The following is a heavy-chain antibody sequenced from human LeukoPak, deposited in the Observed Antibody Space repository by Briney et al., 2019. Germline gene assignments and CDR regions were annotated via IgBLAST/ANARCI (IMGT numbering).Heavy chain of an antibody. J-gene: IGHJ4*02. Sequence: ASVKVSCKASGYTFSGTGWYLYWLRQAPGQGLEWVGYVHPKNGDSKNAQIFEGRVTMTWDATIATAYMELIGLRSDDTALYYCARDYPHQRFDYWGQGTLVTVSS. CDR3: ARDYPHQRFDY. D-gene: IGHD3-16*01. CDR2: VHPKNGDS. V-gene: IGHV1-2*02. CDR1: GYTFSGTGWY.